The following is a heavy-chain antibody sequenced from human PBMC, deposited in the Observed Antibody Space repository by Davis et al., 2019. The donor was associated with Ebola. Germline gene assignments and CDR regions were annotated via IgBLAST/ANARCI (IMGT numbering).Heavy chain of an antibody. CDR1: GGSISSYY. J-gene: IGHJ4*02. Sequence: PSETLSLTCTVSGGSISSYYWSWIRQPPGKGLEWIGYIYYSGSTNYNPSLKSRVTMSIDTSKNQFSLRLTSVTAADTAVYYCAYSDYGIPFDYWGQGTLVAVSS. V-gene: IGHV4-59*01. CDR2: IYYSGST. D-gene: IGHD4-11*01. CDR3: AYSDYGIPFDY.